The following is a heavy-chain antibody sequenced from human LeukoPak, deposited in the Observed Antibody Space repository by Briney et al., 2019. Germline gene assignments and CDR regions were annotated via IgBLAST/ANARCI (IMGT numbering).Heavy chain of an antibody. V-gene: IGHV4-34*01. CDR1: GGSFSGYY. Sequence: SETLSLTCAVYGGSFSGYYWSWIRQPPGKGLEWIGEINHSGCTNYNPSLKSRVTISVDTSKNQFSLKLSSVTAADTAVYYCARGHGCPYGMDVWGKGTTVTVSS. CDR3: ARGHGCPYGMDV. D-gene: IGHD4-17*01. CDR2: INHSGCT. J-gene: IGHJ6*04.